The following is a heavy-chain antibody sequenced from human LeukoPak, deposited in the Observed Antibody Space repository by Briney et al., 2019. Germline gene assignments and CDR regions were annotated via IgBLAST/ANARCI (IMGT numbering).Heavy chain of an antibody. J-gene: IGHJ6*02. V-gene: IGHV3-74*01. D-gene: IGHD3-22*01. Sequence: GGSLRLSCAASGFTFSSYWMHWVRQAPGKGLVWVSRINSDGSSTSYADSVKGRFTISRDNAKNTLYLQMNSLRAEDTAVYYCARSHYDSSGYYYGMDVWGQGTTVTVSS. CDR1: GFTFSSYW. CDR2: INSDGSST. CDR3: ARSHYDSSGYYYGMDV.